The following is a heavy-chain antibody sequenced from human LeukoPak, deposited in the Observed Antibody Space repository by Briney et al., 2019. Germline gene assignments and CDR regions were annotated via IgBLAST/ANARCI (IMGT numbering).Heavy chain of an antibody. CDR2: INPSGGST. CDR3: ARGSRGVVPAATFDH. V-gene: IGHV1-46*01. J-gene: IGHJ4*02. Sequence: GASVKVSCKASGYTFTSYYMHWVRQAPGQGLEWMRIINPSGGSTSYAQKFQGRVTMTRDTSTSTVYMELSSLRSEDTAVYYCARGSRGVVPAATFDHWGQGTLVTVSS. D-gene: IGHD2-2*01. CDR1: GYTFTSYY.